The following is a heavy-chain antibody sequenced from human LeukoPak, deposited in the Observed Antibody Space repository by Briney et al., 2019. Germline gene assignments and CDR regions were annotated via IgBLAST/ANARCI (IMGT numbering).Heavy chain of an antibody. J-gene: IGHJ4*02. CDR3: RILSLGWDY. CDR2: INHSGST. D-gene: IGHD2/OR15-2a*01. V-gene: IGHV4-34*01. CDR1: GDSVRSFH. Sequence: SETLSLTCTVSGDSVRSFHWSWIRQPPGKGLEWIGEINHSGSTNYNPSLKSRVTISVDTSKNQFSLKLSSVTAADTAVYYCRILSLGWDYWGQGTLVTVSS.